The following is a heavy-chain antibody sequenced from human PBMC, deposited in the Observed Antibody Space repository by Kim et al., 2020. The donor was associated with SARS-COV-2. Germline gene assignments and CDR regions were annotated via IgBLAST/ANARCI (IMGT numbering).Heavy chain of an antibody. CDR3: ARGGVRFLEGSYFDL. D-gene: IGHD3-3*01. J-gene: IGHJ2*01. Sequence: SETLSLTCTVSGGSISSGDYYWSWTRQPPGKGLEWIGYIYYSGSTYYNPSLKSRVTISVDTSKNQFSLKLSSVTAADTAVYYCARGGVRFLEGSYFDLWGRGTLVTVSS. CDR2: IYYSGST. V-gene: IGHV4-30-4*01. CDR1: GGSISSGDYY.